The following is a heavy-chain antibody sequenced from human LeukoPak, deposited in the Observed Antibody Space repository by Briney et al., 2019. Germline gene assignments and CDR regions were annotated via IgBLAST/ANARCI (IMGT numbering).Heavy chain of an antibody. CDR2: IKQDGSEK. D-gene: IGHD3-10*01. J-gene: IGHJ4*02. V-gene: IGHV3-7*01. CDR1: GFTFSSYW. CDR3: AKDTRYYYGSGDYFDY. Sequence: GGSLRLSCAASGFTFSSYWMSWVRQAPGKGLEWVANIKQDGSEKYYVDSVKGRFTISRDNAKNSLYLQMNSLRAEDTAVYYCAKDTRYYYGSGDYFDYWGQGTLVTVSS.